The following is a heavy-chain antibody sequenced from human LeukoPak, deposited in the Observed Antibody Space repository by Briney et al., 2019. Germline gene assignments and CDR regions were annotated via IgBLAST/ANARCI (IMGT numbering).Heavy chain of an antibody. CDR2: ISGSGGST. J-gene: IGHJ4*02. CDR3: ARSGLNRFDY. CDR1: GFTLRSFG. V-gene: IGHV3-23*01. Sequence: GGSLRLSCAASGFTLRSFGMSWVRQAPGKGLEWVSDISGSGGSTYYADSVKGRFSISRDNSKNTLYLQMNSLRAEDTAAYYCARSGLNRFDYWGQGTLVTVSS. D-gene: IGHD2-15*01.